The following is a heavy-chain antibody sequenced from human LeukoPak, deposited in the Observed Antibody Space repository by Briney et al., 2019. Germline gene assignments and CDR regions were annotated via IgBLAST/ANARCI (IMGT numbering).Heavy chain of an antibody. Sequence: SETLSLTCTVCGGSISSSSYYWGWIRQPPGKGLEWIGSIYYSGSTYYNPSLKSRVTISVDTSKNQFSLKLSSVTAADTAVYYCASYYYGSGSYLDGYWGQGTLVTVSS. CDR2: IYYSGST. D-gene: IGHD3-10*01. V-gene: IGHV4-39*07. J-gene: IGHJ4*02. CDR1: GGSISSSSYY. CDR3: ASYYYGSGSYLDGY.